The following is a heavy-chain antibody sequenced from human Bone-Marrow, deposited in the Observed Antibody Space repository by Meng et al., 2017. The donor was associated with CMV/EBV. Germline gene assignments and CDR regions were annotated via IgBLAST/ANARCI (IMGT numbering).Heavy chain of an antibody. CDR3: AKGAIFGVTAPDY. CDR1: GFTFSSYG. CDR2: IRYDGSNK. Sequence: GGSLRLSCAASGFTFSSYGMHWVRQAPGKGLEWVAFIRYDGSNKYYADSVKGRFTISRDNSKNTLYLQMNSLRAEDTGVYYCAKGAIFGVTAPDYWGQGTRVTVSS. V-gene: IGHV3-30*02. D-gene: IGHD3-3*01. J-gene: IGHJ4*02.